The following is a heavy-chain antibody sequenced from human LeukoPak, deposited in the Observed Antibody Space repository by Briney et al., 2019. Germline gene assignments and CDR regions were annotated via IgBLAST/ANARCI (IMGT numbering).Heavy chain of an antibody. CDR2: IYRNGDT. D-gene: IGHD3-22*01. CDR3: ARAKRDYYDNSGYESYYYFMDV. CDR1: GGSISSDWY. V-gene: IGHV4-38-2*02. J-gene: IGHJ6*03. Sequence: ASETLSLTCTVSGGSISSDWYWGWVRQPPGNGLEWIGAIYRNGDTYYNPFLKSRVTISLDTSKNQFSLRLNSVTAADTAVYYCARAKRDYYDNSGYESYYYFMDVWGKGTTVTVSS.